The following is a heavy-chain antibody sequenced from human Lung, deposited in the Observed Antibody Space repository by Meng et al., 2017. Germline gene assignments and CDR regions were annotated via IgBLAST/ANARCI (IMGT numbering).Heavy chain of an antibody. V-gene: IGHV4-34*01. Sequence: QVGAGVFKPAETLSISWAVYGGSFSGYYWSWLRQPPGKGLELIGEINHSGSTNYTPSLKSRVTISVDTSKNQFSLKLSSVTAADTAVYYCVRGPTTMAHDFDYWGQGTLVTVSS. D-gene: IGHD4-11*01. J-gene: IGHJ4*02. CDR2: INHSGST. CDR1: GGSFSGYY. CDR3: VRGPTTMAHDFDY.